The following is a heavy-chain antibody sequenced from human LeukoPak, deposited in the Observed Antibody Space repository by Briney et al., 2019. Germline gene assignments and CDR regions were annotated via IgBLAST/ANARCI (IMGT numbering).Heavy chain of an antibody. CDR3: AKDQGGYGDYHDY. V-gene: IGHV3-23*01. Sequence: GGSLRLSCAASGFTFSSYTMSWVRQAPGKGLEWVSAISGSGGSTYYADSVKGRFTISRDNSKNTLYLQMNSLRAEDTAVYYCAKDQGGYGDYHDYWGQGTLVTVSS. D-gene: IGHD4-17*01. CDR1: GFTFSSYT. J-gene: IGHJ4*02. CDR2: ISGSGGST.